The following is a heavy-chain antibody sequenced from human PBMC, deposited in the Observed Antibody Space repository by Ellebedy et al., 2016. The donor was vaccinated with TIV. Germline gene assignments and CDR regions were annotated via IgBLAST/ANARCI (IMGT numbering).Heavy chain of an antibody. J-gene: IGHJ4*02. CDR2: INSDGSST. CDR3: ASLYSSSWYEKDY. Sequence: GESLKISCAASGFTFSSYWMHWVRQAPGKGLVWVSRINSDGSSTSYGDSVKGRFTISRDNAKNTLYLQMNSLRAEDTAVYYCASLYSSSWYEKDYWGQGTLVTVSS. D-gene: IGHD6-13*01. CDR1: GFTFSSYW. V-gene: IGHV3-74*01.